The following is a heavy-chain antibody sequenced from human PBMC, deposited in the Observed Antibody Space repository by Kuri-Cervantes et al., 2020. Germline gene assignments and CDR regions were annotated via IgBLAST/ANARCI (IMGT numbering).Heavy chain of an antibody. CDR1: GGSISSSSYY. Sequence: ESLKISCTVSGGSISSSSYYWGWIRQPPGKGLDWIGSIYYSGSTYYNPSLKSRVTISVDTSKNQFSLKLSSVTAADTAVYYCARHPPYSSPAQGAYDYWGQGTLVTVSS. CDR2: IYYSGST. V-gene: IGHV4-39*01. J-gene: IGHJ4*02. D-gene: IGHD6-13*01. CDR3: ARHPPYSSPAQGAYDY.